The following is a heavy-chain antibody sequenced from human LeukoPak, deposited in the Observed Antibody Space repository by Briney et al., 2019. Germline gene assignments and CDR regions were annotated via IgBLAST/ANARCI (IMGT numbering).Heavy chain of an antibody. J-gene: IGHJ4*02. D-gene: IGHD1-26*01. CDR1: GGSFSGYY. CDR3: ARGGGATHPRQVWVLATNSNFDY. CDR2: INHSGST. Sequence: PSETLSLTCAVYGGSFSGYYWSWIRQPPGKGLEWIGEINHSGSTNYNPSLKSRVTISVDTSKNQFSLKLSSVTAADTAVYYCARGGGATHPRQVWVLATNSNFDYWGQGTLVTVSS. V-gene: IGHV4-34*01.